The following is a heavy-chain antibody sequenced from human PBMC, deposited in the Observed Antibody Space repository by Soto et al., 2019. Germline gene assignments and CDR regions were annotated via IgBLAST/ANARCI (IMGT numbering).Heavy chain of an antibody. CDR2: IYNSGTT. CDR1: GGSINRGGYF. V-gene: IGHV4-30-4*01. CDR3: ARGPSADKVDY. Sequence: QVQLQESGPGLVKPSQTLSLTCTVSGGSINRGGYFWSWIRQTPGKGLEWIGHIYNSGTTYTNPSLHXRXTXAXXTSPNQFSLNLRSVTAADTASYYCARGPSADKVDYWGQGTLVTVSS. J-gene: IGHJ4*02. D-gene: IGHD3-3*01.